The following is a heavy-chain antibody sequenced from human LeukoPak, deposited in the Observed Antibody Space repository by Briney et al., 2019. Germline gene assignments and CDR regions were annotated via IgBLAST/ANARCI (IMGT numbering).Heavy chain of an antibody. CDR2: TYYRSQWHN. CDR3: GGGYAFDV. CDR1: GDSVSNNTYA. V-gene: IGHV6-1*01. J-gene: IGHJ3*01. Sequence: SQTLSLTCAISGDSVSNNTYARNWIRQSPSRGLEWLGRTYYRSQWHNDYARSVMGRISVDPDTSKNQFSLHLSSVAADDTALYYCGGGYAFDVWGQGTMVTVSS.